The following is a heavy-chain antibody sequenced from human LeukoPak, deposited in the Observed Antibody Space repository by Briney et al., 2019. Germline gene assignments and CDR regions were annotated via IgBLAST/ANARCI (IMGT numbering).Heavy chain of an antibody. CDR1: GSRFSKHA. CDR3: AHLTRGYSDSDYGS. Sequence: GGSLRLSCAASGSRFSKHALTWVRQVPGKGLEGVSTISGSGATTYCAGSVKGRLSISRENSKNRLFLQMNSMRGEDTAMFYCAHLTRGYSDSDYGSWGQGTLVTVSS. V-gene: IGHV3-23*01. D-gene: IGHD5-12*01. CDR2: ISGSGATT. J-gene: IGHJ5*02.